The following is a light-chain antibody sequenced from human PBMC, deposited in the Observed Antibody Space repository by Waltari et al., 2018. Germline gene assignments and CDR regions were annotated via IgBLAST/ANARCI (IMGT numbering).Light chain of an antibody. J-gene: IGLJ2*01. CDR3: AAWDDSRSGRV. V-gene: IGLV1-47*03. CDR2: RNT. Sequence: QSVLTQPPSMSGTPGQRVTISCSGSNFNIGSNYVNWYQKFPGMSPQLLIYRNTERPWGALDRFSASKAGASASLAISGLWSEDEADYHCAAWDDSRSGRVFGGGTKLTV. CDR1: NFNIGSNY.